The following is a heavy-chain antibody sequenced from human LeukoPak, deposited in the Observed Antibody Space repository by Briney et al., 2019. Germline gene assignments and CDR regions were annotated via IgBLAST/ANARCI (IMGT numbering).Heavy chain of an antibody. CDR1: GGSFSGYY. CDR3: AREMVRAEDY. J-gene: IGHJ4*02. D-gene: IGHD3-10*01. Sequence: PSETLSLTCAVYGGSFSGYYWIWIRQPPGKGLEWIGEINHSGSTNYNPPLKSRVTISVDTSKNQFSLKLSSVTAADTAVYYCAREMVRAEDYWGQGTLVTVSS. V-gene: IGHV4-34*01. CDR2: INHSGST.